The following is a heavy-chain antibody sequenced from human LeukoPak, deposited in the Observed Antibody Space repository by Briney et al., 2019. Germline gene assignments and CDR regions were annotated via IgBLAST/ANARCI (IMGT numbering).Heavy chain of an antibody. V-gene: IGHV3-30-3*01. J-gene: IGHJ6*02. CDR1: GFTFSSYA. Sequence: GGSLRLSCAASGFTFSSYAMHWVRQAPGKGLEWVAVISYDGSNKYYADSVKGRFTISRDNSKNTLYLQMNSLRAEDTAVYYCASGRPGVWMDVWGQGTTVTVSS. D-gene: IGHD3-10*01. CDR2: ISYDGSNK. CDR3: ASGRPGVWMDV.